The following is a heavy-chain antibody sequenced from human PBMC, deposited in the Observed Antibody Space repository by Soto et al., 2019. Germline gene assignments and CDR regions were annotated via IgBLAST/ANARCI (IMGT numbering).Heavy chain of an antibody. CDR3: ARPQIGYTGGWYSLDY. V-gene: IGHV5-51*03. CDR2: IYPADSDI. J-gene: IGHJ4*02. Sequence: EVQLVQSGAEVRKPGESLKISCQGSGYRFTNYWIGWVRQMPGKGLEWMGIIYPADSDIRYSPSFEGQVTISVDKSISTAYLQWSSLKASDTAVYYCARPQIGYTGGWYSLDYWGQGTLVTVSS. D-gene: IGHD6-19*01. CDR1: GYRFTNYW.